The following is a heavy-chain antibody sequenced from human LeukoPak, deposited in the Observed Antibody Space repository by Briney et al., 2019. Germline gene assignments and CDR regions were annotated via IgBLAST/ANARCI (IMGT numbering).Heavy chain of an antibody. CDR1: EFIFSSYN. J-gene: IGHJ4*02. CDR2: ISSSSTYI. CDR3: ARDGYSTSSFDF. V-gene: IGHV3-21*01. D-gene: IGHD6-6*01. Sequence: GGSLTLSCAASEFIFSSYNMNWVRQAPGKGPEWVSSISSSSTYIYYVDSVKGRFTISRDNAKNSLYLQMNSLRAEDTAVYYCARDGYSTSSFDFWGQGEPCSVSS.